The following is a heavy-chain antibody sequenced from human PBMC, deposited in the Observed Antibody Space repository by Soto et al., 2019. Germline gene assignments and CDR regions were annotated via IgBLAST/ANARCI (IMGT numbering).Heavy chain of an antibody. CDR1: GDFLDDSRW. D-gene: IGHD3-9*01. Sequence: QVLLQESGPGLVSPSGTLSLTCTVSGDFLDDSRWWSWVRQPPGKGLEWIGEIHHTGITNYIPSLKSRVTMSVDKNKNQVSLEVHSVTAADTAVYSCASGAHYIWNGWGQGTLVTVSS. CDR2: IHHTGIT. CDR3: ASGAHYIWNG. J-gene: IGHJ4*02. V-gene: IGHV4-4*02.